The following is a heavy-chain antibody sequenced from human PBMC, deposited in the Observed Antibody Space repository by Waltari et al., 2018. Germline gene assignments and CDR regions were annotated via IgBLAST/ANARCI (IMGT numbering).Heavy chain of an antibody. CDR3: TKGRGNNYGTFDY. CDR1: GFTFGTYG. Sequence: QVQLVESGGGVVQPGGYLRLSCAAPGFTFGTYGMHWVRQAPGKGLEWVAVIRYDGANRYYADSVKARCTIFSDNSKNTLYLQMNSLRTEDTAVYYCTKGRGNNYGTFDYWGQGTLVSVSS. CDR2: IRYDGANR. D-gene: IGHD5-18*01. V-gene: IGHV3-30*02. J-gene: IGHJ4*02.